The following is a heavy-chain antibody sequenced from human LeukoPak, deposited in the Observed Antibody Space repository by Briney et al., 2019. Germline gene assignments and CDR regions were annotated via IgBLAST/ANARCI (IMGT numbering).Heavy chain of an antibody. V-gene: IGHV4-4*02. Sequence: SETLSLTCAVSGGSISSSNWWSWVRQPPGKGLEWIGEIYHSGSTNYNPSLKSRVTISVDTSKNQFSLRLSSVTAADTAVYYCARLYRRVRGYCSSTSCYPYYMDVWGKGTTVTISS. J-gene: IGHJ6*03. CDR2: IYHSGST. D-gene: IGHD2-2*01. CDR1: GGSISSSNW. CDR3: ARLYRRVRGYCSSTSCYPYYMDV.